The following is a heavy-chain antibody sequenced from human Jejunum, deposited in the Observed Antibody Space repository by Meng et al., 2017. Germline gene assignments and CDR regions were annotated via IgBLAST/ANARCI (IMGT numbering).Heavy chain of an antibody. CDR2: IYHTGSP. J-gene: IGHJ4*02. CDR1: GGSINSDGYT. Sequence: QLQLQQSGSGLVKPSQTLSLTYAVSGGSINSDGYTWSWIRQPPGKGLEWIGYIYHTGSPYYNPSLKSRLTISVDRSENQFSLKLSSVTAADTAVYYCARMDSAFHYFDYWGQGTLVTVSS. CDR3: ARMDSAFHYFDY. V-gene: IGHV4-30-2*01. D-gene: IGHD2-2*03.